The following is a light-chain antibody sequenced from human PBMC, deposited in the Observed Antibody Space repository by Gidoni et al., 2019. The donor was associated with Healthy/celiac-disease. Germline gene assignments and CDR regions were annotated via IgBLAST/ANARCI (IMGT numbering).Light chain of an antibody. Sequence: QPPLTQPAPVSGSPGQSIPISCTGTSSDVGSYNLVSWYQQHPGKAPKLMIYEGSKRPSGVSNRFSGSKSGNTASLTISGLQAEDEADYYCCSYAGSVVFGGGTKLTVL. V-gene: IGLV2-23*01. CDR1: SSDVGSYNL. CDR3: CSYAGSVV. CDR2: EGS. J-gene: IGLJ2*01.